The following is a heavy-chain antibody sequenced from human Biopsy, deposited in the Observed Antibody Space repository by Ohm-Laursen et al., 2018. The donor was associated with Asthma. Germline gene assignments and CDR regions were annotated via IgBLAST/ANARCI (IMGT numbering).Heavy chain of an antibody. D-gene: IGHD2-15*01. CDR1: GGSVSRGSYY. V-gene: IGHV4-61*01. CDR3: ARVPTTLRYFDL. J-gene: IGHJ2*01. CDR2: IPYSGST. Sequence: SDTLSLTCTVSGGSVSRGSYYWSWIRQPPGKGLAWVRYIPYSGSTDYNPSLKSRLTISMDTPKNQFSLKLSSVTAADTAVYYCARVPTTLRYFDLWGRGTLVTVSS.